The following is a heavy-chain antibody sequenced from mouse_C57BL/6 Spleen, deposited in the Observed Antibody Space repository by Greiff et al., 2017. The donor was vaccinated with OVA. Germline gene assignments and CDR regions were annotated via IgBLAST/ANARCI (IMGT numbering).Heavy chain of an antibody. CDR3: TRDPGSSYDFDY. CDR1: GFTFSSYA. D-gene: IGHD1-1*01. J-gene: IGHJ2*01. V-gene: IGHV5-9-1*02. Sequence: DVMLVESGEGLVKPGGSLKLSCAASGFTFSSYAMSWVRQTPEKRLEWVAYISSGGDYIYYADTVKGRFTISRDNARNTLYLQMSSLKSEDTAMYYCTRDPGSSYDFDYWGQGTTLTVSS. CDR2: ISSGGDYI.